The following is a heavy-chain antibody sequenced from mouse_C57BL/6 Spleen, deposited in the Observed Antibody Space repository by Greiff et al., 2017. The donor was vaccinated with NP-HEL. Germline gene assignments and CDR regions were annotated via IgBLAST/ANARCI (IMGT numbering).Heavy chain of an antibody. CDR3: ARSLLWLRYFDV. J-gene: IGHJ1*03. Sequence: DVMLVESGGGLVKPGGSLKLSCAASGFTFSDYGMHWVRQAPEKGLEWVAYISSGSSTIYYADTVKGRFTISRDNAKNTLFLQMTSLRSEDTAMYYCARSLLWLRYFDVWGTGTTVTVSS. CDR2: ISSGSSTI. V-gene: IGHV5-17*01. D-gene: IGHD2-2*01. CDR1: GFTFSDYG.